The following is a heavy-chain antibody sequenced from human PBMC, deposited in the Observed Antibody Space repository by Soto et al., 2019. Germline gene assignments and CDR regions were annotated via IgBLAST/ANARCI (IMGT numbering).Heavy chain of an antibody. CDR3: VHKGEGDRILDF. CDR1: GFSLNTRGVS. CDR2: IYWDDAK. Sequence: QITLKESGPTLVKPTQTLTLTCTFSGFSLNTRGVSVGWIRQPPGKALEWLTLIYWDDAKEYSPSLKSRLTITKDTSKNQVVLIMTNMDPVDTATYYCVHKGEGDRILDFWGQGALVTVSS. J-gene: IGHJ4*02. V-gene: IGHV2-5*02. D-gene: IGHD3-16*01.